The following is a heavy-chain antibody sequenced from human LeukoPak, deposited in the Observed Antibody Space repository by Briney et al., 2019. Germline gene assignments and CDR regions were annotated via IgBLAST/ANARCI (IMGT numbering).Heavy chain of an antibody. Sequence: SVKVSCKASGYTFTSYGISWVRQAPGQGLEWMGGIIPIFGTANYAQKFQGRVTITADESTSTAYMELSSLRSEDTAVYYCARDGGDCSGGSCYGGTFDYWGQGTLVTVSS. CDR3: ARDGGDCSGGSCYGGTFDY. D-gene: IGHD2-15*01. J-gene: IGHJ4*02. CDR2: IIPIFGTA. CDR1: GYTFTSYG. V-gene: IGHV1-69*13.